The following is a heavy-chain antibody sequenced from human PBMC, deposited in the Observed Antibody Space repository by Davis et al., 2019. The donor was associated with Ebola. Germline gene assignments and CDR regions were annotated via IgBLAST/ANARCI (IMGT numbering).Heavy chain of an antibody. J-gene: IGHJ3*02. CDR1: GASISSSSYY. D-gene: IGHD3-22*01. CDR3: ARITMTRGAFDI. CDR2: IYYSGST. V-gene: IGHV4-39*07. Sequence: SEPLSPTCTVPGASISSSSYYWGWIRQPPVKGLEWIGSIYYSGSTYYNPSLKSRVTIPVDTSKNQFSLKLSSVTAADTAVYYCARITMTRGAFDIWGQGTMVTVSS.